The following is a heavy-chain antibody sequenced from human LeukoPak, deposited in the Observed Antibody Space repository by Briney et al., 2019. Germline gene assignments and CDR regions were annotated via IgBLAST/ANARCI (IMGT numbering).Heavy chain of an antibody. CDR2: FDPEDGET. CDR1: GYTLTELS. CDR3: ARDIRYSGYDWSGGFDY. Sequence: GASVKVSCKVSGYTLTELSMHWVRQAPGKGLEWMGGFDPEDGETIYAQKFQGRVTITADESTSTAYMELSSLRSEDTAVYYCARDIRYSGYDWSGGFDYWGQGTLVTVSS. V-gene: IGHV1-24*01. D-gene: IGHD5-12*01. J-gene: IGHJ4*02.